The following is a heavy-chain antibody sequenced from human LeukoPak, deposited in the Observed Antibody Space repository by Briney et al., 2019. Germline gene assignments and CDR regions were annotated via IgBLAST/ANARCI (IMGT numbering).Heavy chain of an antibody. CDR3: ARGGGSYVPFDY. CDR2: IYYSGST. Sequence: PSETLSLTCSVSGGSISSSRYYWGWIRQPPGKGLEWIGSIYYSGSTNYNPSLKSRLTISVDTSKNQFSLKLSSVTAADTAVYYCARGGGSYVPFDYWGQGTLVTVSS. D-gene: IGHD1-26*01. V-gene: IGHV4-39*07. J-gene: IGHJ4*02. CDR1: GGSISSSRYY.